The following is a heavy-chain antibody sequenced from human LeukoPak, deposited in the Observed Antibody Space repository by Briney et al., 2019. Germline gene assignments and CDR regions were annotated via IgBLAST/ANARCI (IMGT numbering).Heavy chain of an antibody. CDR1: GFTVSSNS. D-gene: IGHD3-10*01. CDR2: IRSKAYGGTT. CDR3: TSSFGQLSFFDY. V-gene: IGHV3-49*04. J-gene: IGHJ4*02. Sequence: GGSLRLSCTVSGFTVSSNSMSWVRQAPGKGLEWVGFIRSKAYGGTTEYAASVKGRFTISRDDSKSIAYLQMNSLKTEDTAVYYCTSSFGQLSFFDYWGQGTLVTVSS.